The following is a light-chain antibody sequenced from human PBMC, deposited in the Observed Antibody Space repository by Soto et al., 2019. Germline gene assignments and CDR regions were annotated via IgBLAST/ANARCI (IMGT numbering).Light chain of an antibody. CDR2: GAS. Sequence: ELVLTQSPGSLSLSPGERAILSCRVSQSVSSNYLACYQQKAGKAPRLLIYGASSMATGIPDRFSGSRSGTDFTLTISRLEPADFAVYYCQHYGGSPPNTFGQGTKLEIK. CDR3: QHYGGSPPNT. J-gene: IGKJ2*01. V-gene: IGKV3-20*01. CDR1: QSVSSNY.